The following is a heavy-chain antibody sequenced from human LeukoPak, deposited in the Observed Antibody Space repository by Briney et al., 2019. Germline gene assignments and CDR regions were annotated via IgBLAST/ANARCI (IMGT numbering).Heavy chain of an antibody. V-gene: IGHV3-74*01. CDR3: ARVLRSDCSSATCYSPFDI. J-gene: IGHJ3*02. Sequence: PGGSLRLSCAASRFTFSSYWMNWVRQAPGEGLVWVSRIISDGSSTHYADSVKGRFTISRDNAKNTLYLQMNSLRAEDTAVYYCARVLRSDCSSATCYSPFDIWGQGTMVTVSS. CDR2: IISDGSST. D-gene: IGHD2-2*01. CDR1: RFTFSSYW.